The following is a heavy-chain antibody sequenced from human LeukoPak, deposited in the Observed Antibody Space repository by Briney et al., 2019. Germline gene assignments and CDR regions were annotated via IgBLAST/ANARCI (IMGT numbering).Heavy chain of an antibody. CDR3: ARDRNCGGDCAHYYYGMDV. J-gene: IGHJ6*02. D-gene: IGHD2-21*02. Sequence: TSQTLSLTCTVSGGSISSGGYYWSWIGQHPGKGLEWIGYIYYSGSTYYNPSLKSRVTISVDTSKNQFSLKLSSVTAADTAVYYCARDRNCGGDCAHYYYGMDVWGQGTTVTVSS. CDR1: GGSISSGGYY. V-gene: IGHV4-31*03. CDR2: IYYSGST.